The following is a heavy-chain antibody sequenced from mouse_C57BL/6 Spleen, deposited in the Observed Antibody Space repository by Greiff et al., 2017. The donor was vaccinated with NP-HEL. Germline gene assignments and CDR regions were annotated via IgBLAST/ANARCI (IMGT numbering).Heavy chain of an antibody. CDR2: INPNNGGT. CDR1: GYTFTDYN. V-gene: IGHV1-18*01. Sequence: EVQLQQSGPELVKPGASVKIPCKASGYTFTDYNMDWVKQSHGKSLEWIGDINPNNGGTIYNQKFKGKATLTVDKSSSTAYMELRSLTSEDTAVYYCERSRGNWYFDVWGTGTTVTVSS. J-gene: IGHJ1*03. CDR3: ERSRGNWYFDV.